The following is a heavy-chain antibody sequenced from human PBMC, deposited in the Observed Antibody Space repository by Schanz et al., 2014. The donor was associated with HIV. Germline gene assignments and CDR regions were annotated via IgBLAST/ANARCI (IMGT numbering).Heavy chain of an antibody. CDR2: ISYDGSNE. Sequence: QVQLVETGGGVVQPGRSLRLSCAASGFIFRTHGMHWVRQAPGKGLEWVAVISYDGSNEYYGDSVKGRFTISRDNSKNTLYLEMNSLRPEDTAVYYCARDVSHDSSGHYSDYYYGMDVWGQGTTVTVSS. D-gene: IGHD3-22*01. CDR1: GFIFRTHG. CDR3: ARDVSHDSSGHYSDYYYGMDV. J-gene: IGHJ6*02. V-gene: IGHV3-30*03.